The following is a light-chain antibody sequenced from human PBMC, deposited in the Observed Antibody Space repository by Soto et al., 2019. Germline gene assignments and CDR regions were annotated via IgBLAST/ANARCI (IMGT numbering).Light chain of an antibody. CDR3: QQFHSFSPT. Sequence: DIQMTQSPSTLSASVGDRVTITFRASQSISSWLAWYQQKPGKAPKLLIYKASSLESGVPSRFRGSGSGTEFTLTISSLQPDDFATYYCQQFHSFSPTFGQGTKVEIK. V-gene: IGKV1-5*03. CDR2: KAS. CDR1: QSISSW. J-gene: IGKJ1*01.